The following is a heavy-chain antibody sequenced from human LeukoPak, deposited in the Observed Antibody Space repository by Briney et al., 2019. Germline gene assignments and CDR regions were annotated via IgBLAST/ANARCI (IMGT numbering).Heavy chain of an antibody. CDR1: GYSFSTYW. V-gene: IGHV5-10-1*01. J-gene: IGHJ4*02. Sequence: GESLKISCKCSGYSFSTYWINWVRQMPGKGLEWMGRIDPGDSYTNYSPSFQGHVAISADKSITTAYLQWSSLKASDTAMYYCATRPISSKDSSGWYPSFDYWGQGTLVTVSS. D-gene: IGHD6-19*01. CDR2: IDPGDSYT. CDR3: ATRPISSKDSSGWYPSFDY.